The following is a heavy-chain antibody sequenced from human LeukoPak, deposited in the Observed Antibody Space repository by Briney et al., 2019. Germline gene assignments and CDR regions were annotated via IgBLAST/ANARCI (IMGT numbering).Heavy chain of an antibody. J-gene: IGHJ5*02. Sequence: ASVKVSCKASGYTFTSYDINWVRQATGQGREWMGWMNPNSGNTGYAQKFQGRVTITRNTSISTAYMELSSLRSEDTAVYYCARVSPDNWFDPWGQGTLVTVSS. CDR1: GYTFTSYD. CDR2: MNPNSGNT. CDR3: ARVSPDNWFDP. V-gene: IGHV1-8*03.